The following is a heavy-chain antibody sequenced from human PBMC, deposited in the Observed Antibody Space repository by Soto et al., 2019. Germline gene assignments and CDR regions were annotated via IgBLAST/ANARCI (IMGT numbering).Heavy chain of an antibody. D-gene: IGHD6-19*01. V-gene: IGHV1-58*01. Sequence: GASVKVSCKASGFTFTSSAVQWVRQARGQRLEWIGWIVVGSGNTNYAQKFQERVTITRDMSTSTAYMELSSLGSEDTAVYYCAAGSGSGWYSPTYYYYGMDVWGQGTTVTVSS. CDR3: AAGSGSGWYSPTYYYYGMDV. J-gene: IGHJ6*02. CDR1: GFTFTSSA. CDR2: IVVGSGNT.